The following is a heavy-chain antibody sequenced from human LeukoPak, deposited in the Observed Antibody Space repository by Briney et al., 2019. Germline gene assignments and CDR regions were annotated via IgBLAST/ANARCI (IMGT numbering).Heavy chain of an antibody. V-gene: IGHV4-39*07. J-gene: IGHJ5*02. D-gene: IGHD3-10*01. CDR2: IYYSGST. CDR1: GGSISSSSYY. CDR3: ARGWLLWFGEPNWFDP. Sequence: KPSETLSLTCTVSGGSISSSSYYWGWIRQPPGKGLEWIGSIYYSGSTYYNPSLKSRVTISVDTSKNQFSLKLSSVTAADTAVYYCARGWLLWFGEPNWFDPWGQGTLVTVSS.